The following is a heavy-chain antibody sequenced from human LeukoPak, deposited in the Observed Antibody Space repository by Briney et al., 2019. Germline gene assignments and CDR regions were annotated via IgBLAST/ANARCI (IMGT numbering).Heavy chain of an antibody. D-gene: IGHD3-22*01. V-gene: IGHV3-33*01. J-gene: IGHJ6*02. CDR3: AREGTYDGRAFRYFGMDV. CDR1: GFTFGRYS. CDR2: IWYDGSNE. Sequence: PGGSLRLSCAASGFTFGRYSMHWVRQAPGKGLEWQAVIWYDGSNEYYGDSVKGRFTISRDNSKNTLFLQMNSLRAEDTAIYYCAREGTYDGRAFRYFGMDVWGQGTTVTVSS.